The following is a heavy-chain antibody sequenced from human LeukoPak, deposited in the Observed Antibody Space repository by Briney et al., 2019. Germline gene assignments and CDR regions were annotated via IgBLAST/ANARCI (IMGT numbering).Heavy chain of an antibody. V-gene: IGHV3-21*01. CDR2: ISSSSSYI. CDR1: GFTFSTYS. J-gene: IGHJ3*02. D-gene: IGHD3-10*01. CDR3: ASAYYYGRWAFDI. Sequence: PGGSLRLSCAASGFTFSTYSMNWVRQAPGKGLEWVSSISSSSSYIYYADSVKGRFTISRDNAKKSVYLQMNSLRAEDTAVYYCASAYYYGRWAFDIWGQGTMVTVSS.